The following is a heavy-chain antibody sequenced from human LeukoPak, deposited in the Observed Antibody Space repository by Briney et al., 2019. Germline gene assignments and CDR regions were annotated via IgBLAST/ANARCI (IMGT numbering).Heavy chain of an antibody. CDR3: ARVGRDGYKRLDY. CDR2: IYAGDSDT. V-gene: IGHV5-51*01. CDR1: GYIFSDYW. D-gene: IGHD5-24*01. Sequence: GESLKISCRGSGYIFSDYWIGWVRQMPGRGLEWMGIIYAGDSDTRYMPSFQGQVTISADKSINTAYLQWSSLKASDTAMYYCARVGRDGYKRLDYWGQGTLVTVSS. J-gene: IGHJ4*02.